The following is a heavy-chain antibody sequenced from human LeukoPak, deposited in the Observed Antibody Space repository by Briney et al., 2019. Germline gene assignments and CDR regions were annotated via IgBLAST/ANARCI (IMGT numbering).Heavy chain of an antibody. CDR1: GYTFTGYY. D-gene: IGHD3-22*01. CDR3: ARDGLSHHGSSGPDY. CDR2: INPNSGGT. V-gene: IGHV1-2*02. Sequence: ASVKVSCKASGYTFTGYYMHWVRQAPGQGLEWMGWINPNSGGTNYAQKFQGRVTMTRDTSISTAYMGLSRLRSDDTAVYYCARDGLSHHGSSGPDYWGQGTLVTVSS. J-gene: IGHJ4*02.